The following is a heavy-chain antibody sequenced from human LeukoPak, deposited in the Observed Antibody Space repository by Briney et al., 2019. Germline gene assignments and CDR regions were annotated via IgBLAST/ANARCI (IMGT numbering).Heavy chain of an antibody. D-gene: IGHD2-15*01. V-gene: IGHV3-21*01. CDR2: ISSSSSYI. CDR1: GFTFSSYS. J-gene: IGHJ1*01. Sequence: GGSLRLSCAASGFTFSSYSMNWVRQAPGKGLEWVSSISSSSSYIYYADSVKGRFTISRDNAKNSLYLQMNSLRAEDTAVYYCASDSYSPEYFQHWGQGALVTVSS. CDR3: ASDSYSPEYFQH.